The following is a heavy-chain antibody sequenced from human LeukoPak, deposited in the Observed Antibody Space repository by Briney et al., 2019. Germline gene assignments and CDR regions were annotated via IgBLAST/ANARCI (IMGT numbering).Heavy chain of an antibody. J-gene: IGHJ4*02. CDR2: INPNSGGT. CDR3: ARWTYRYSSGEGY. V-gene: IGHV1-2*02. D-gene: IGHD6-19*01. Sequence: ASVKVSCKASGHTFTGYYMHWVRQAPGQGLEWMGWINPNSGGTNYAQKLQGRVTMTTDTSTSTAYMELRSLRSDDTAVYYCARWTYRYSSGEGYWGQGTLVTVSS. CDR1: GHTFTGYY.